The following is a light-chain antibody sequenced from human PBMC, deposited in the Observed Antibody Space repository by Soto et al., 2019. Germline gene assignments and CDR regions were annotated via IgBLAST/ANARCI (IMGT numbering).Light chain of an antibody. CDR3: QHYNSYSEA. CDR1: QTISSW. V-gene: IGKV1-5*03. CDR2: KAS. Sequence: DIQMTQSPSTLSGSVGDRVTITCRASQTISSWLAWYQQKPGKAPKPLIYKASTLKSGVPSRFSGSGSGTEFTLTISSLQPDDFATNYRQHYNSYSEAFGQGTKVELK. J-gene: IGKJ1*01.